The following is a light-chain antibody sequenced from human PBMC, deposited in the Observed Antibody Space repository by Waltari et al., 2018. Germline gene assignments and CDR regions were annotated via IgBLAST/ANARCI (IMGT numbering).Light chain of an antibody. CDR2: SNN. V-gene: IGLV1-44*01. CDR1: SSNIGSNT. Sequence: QSVLTQPPSASGTPGPRVTISCSGSSSNIGSNTVNWYHQLPGTAPKLLIYSNNQRPSGVLDLFSGSKSGTSASLAISGLQSEDEADYYGAAWDDSLNAWVFGGGTKRTVL. J-gene: IGLJ3*02. CDR3: AAWDDSLNAWV.